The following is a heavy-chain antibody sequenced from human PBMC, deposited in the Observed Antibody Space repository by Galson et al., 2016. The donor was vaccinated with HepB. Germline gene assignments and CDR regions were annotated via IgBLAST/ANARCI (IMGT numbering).Heavy chain of an antibody. CDR2: IIPVFGTA. CDR3: AREIGMEQQLIAGYYYYGLDV. V-gene: IGHV1-69*13. D-gene: IGHD6-13*01. J-gene: IGHJ6*02. Sequence: SVKVSCKASGGTFISDGIRWVRQAPGQGLEWMGGIIPVFGTADYAQKFQGRVTITADESTSTAYMELRRLTLEDTAVYYCAREIGMEQQLIAGYYYYGLDVWGQGTTVTVSS. CDR1: GGTFISDG.